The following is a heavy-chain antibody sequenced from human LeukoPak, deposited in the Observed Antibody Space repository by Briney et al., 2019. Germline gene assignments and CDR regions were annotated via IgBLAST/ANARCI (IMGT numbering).Heavy chain of an antibody. CDR2: IYPGDSDT. CDR1: GYSFSDYW. Sequence: PGESLKISCKGSGYSFSDYWIGWVRQMPGKGLEWMGIIYPGDSDTRYSPSFQGQVTISADKSISTASLQWSSLKASDTAMYYCARLSAVPRGEFDYWGQGTLVTVSS. J-gene: IGHJ4*02. CDR3: ARLSAVPRGEFDY. V-gene: IGHV5-51*01. D-gene: IGHD3-16*01.